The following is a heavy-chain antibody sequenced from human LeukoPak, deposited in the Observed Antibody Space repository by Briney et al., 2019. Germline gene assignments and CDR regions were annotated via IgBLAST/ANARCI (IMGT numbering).Heavy chain of an antibody. Sequence: GGSQRLFYAASGCMASNDCMSWARQAPGKGLEWVSVIYSGGSTFYADSVEGRFTISRHNSKNTVYLQMNSLRAEDTAVYYCARVRGEYFCEDWGHGSLVTVSS. CDR3: ARVRGEYFCED. D-gene: IGHD2/OR15-2a*01. CDR2: IYSGGST. J-gene: IGHJ4*01. CDR1: GCMASNDC. V-gene: IGHV3-53*04.